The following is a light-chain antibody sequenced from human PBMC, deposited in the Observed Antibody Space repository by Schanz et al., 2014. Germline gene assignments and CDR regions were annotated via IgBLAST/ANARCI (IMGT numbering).Light chain of an antibody. CDR1: SSDVGSTYL. CDR2: GGS. J-gene: IGLJ1*01. CDR3: SSYADSSTL. V-gene: IGLV2-14*02. Sequence: QSALTQPASVSGSPGQSITISCTGTSSDVGSTYLVSWYQHHPGQAPKLMILGGSIRPSGVSSRFSGSKSANTASLTISGLQAEDEADYYCSSYADSSTLFGPGTKVTVL.